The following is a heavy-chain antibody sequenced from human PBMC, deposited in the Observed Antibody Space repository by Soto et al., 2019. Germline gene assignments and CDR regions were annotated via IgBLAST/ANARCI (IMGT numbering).Heavy chain of an antibody. J-gene: IGHJ6*02. CDR3: ASRYIGTFRDYYGMDV. V-gene: IGHV4-34*01. D-gene: IGHD3-16*02. Sequence: SETLSLTCAVYGGSFSGYYWSWIRQPPGKGLEWIGEINHSGSTNYNPSLKSRVTISVDTSKNQFSLKLSSVTAADTAVHYCASRYIGTFRDYYGMDVWGQGTTVTVSS. CDR2: INHSGST. CDR1: GGSFSGYY.